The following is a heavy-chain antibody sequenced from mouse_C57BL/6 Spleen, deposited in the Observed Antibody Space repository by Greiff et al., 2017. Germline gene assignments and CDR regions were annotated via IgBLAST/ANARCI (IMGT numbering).Heavy chain of an antibody. V-gene: IGHV1-82*01. CDR3: ARGGNLAWFAY. CDR1: GYAFSSSW. CDR2: IYPGDGDT. D-gene: IGHD2-1*01. J-gene: IGHJ3*01. Sequence: VKLMESGPELVKPGASVKISCKASGYAFSSSWMNWVKQRPGKGLEWIGRIYPGDGDTNYNGKFKGKATLTADKSSSTAYMQLSSLASEDSAVYFCARGGNLAWFAYWGQGTLVTVSA.